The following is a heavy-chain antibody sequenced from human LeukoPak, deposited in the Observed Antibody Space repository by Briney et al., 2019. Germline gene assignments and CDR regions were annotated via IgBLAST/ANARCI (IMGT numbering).Heavy chain of an antibody. Sequence: GGSLRLSCAASGFTFDDYAMHWVRQAPGKGLEWVSGISWNSGSIGYADSVKGRFTISRDNAKNSLYLQMNSLRAEDTALYYCAKGGYYDSSGYPEYFQHWGQGTLVTVSS. J-gene: IGHJ1*01. CDR2: ISWNSGSI. CDR1: GFTFDDYA. CDR3: AKGGYYDSSGYPEYFQH. D-gene: IGHD3-22*01. V-gene: IGHV3-9*01.